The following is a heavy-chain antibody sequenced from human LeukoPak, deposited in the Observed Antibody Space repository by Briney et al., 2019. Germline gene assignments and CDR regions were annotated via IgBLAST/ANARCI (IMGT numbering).Heavy chain of an antibody. J-gene: IGHJ4*02. Sequence: GGSLRLSCAASGFTFSSYWMSWVRQAPGKGLEWVANIKQDGSEKYYVDSVKGRFTISRDNAKNSLYLQMNSLRAEDTAVYYCARVQTTYYYDSSGYHFDYWGQGTLVTVSS. CDR1: GFTFSSYW. V-gene: IGHV3-7*01. CDR3: ARVQTTYYYDSSGYHFDY. CDR2: IKQDGSEK. D-gene: IGHD3-22*01.